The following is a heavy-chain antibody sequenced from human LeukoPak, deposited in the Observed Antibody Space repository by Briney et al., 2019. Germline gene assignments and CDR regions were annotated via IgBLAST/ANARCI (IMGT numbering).Heavy chain of an antibody. V-gene: IGHV3-21*01. CDR2: ISSSSSYI. D-gene: IGHD3-9*01. CDR3: ARDNEPRGYDILTGVDY. Sequence: GGSLRLSCAASGFTFSSYSMNWVRQAPGKGLEWVSSISSSSSYIYYADSVKGRFTISRDNAKNSLYLQMNSLRAEDTAVYYCARDNEPRGYDILTGVDYWGQGTLVTVSS. J-gene: IGHJ4*02. CDR1: GFTFSSYS.